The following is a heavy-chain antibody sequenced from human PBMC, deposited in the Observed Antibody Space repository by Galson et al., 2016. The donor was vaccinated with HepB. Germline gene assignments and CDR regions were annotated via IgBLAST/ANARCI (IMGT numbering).Heavy chain of an antibody. CDR3: VREDESGYESAFF. J-gene: IGHJ4*02. Sequence: QSGAAVKKPGEALKISCKGSGYSYTSYWIGWVRQMPGKGLEWMGIIHPGDSDTRYSPSFEGQVTISADKSINTAYLQWSSLKASDTSMYYSVREDESGYESAFFWGQGALVTVTS. V-gene: IGHV5-51*01. CDR2: IHPGDSDT. CDR1: GYSYTSYW. D-gene: IGHD5-12*01.